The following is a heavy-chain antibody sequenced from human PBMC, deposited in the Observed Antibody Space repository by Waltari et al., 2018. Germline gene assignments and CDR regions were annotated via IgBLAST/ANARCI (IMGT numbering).Heavy chain of an antibody. J-gene: IGHJ4*02. V-gene: IGHV3-21*01. CDR2: ISSSSSYI. CDR3: ARESRIAVAGNDY. Sequence: EVQLVESGGGLVKPGGSLRLSCAASGFTFSSYSMNWVRQAPGKGLEWVSSISSSSSYIYYADSVKGRFTISRDNAKNSLYLQMNSLRAEDTAVYYCARESRIAVAGNDYWGQGTLVTVSS. CDR1: GFTFSSYS. D-gene: IGHD6-19*01.